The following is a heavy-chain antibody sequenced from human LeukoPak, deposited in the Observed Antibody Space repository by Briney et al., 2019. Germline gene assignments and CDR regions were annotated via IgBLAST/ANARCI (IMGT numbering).Heavy chain of an antibody. CDR3: ARPNDYGDYYYYYMDV. CDR1: GVTFSSYA. J-gene: IGHJ6*03. CDR2: IRFDGGSK. V-gene: IGHV3-30*02. Sequence: PGGSLRLSCAASGVTFSSYAMHWVRQAPGKGLEWVAFIRFDGGSKYYADSAKGRFTISRDNSKNTLYLQMNSLRAEDTAVYYCARPNDYGDYYYYYMDVWGKGTTVTVSS. D-gene: IGHD4-17*01.